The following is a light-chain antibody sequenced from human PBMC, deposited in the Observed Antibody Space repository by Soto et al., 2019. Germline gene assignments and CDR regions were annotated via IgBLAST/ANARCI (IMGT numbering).Light chain of an antibody. Sequence: DIQMTQSPSTLSASVGDRVTITCRASQSISSWLAWYQHKPGIAPKLLIYKASSLVTGVPSRFSRRRSGTQFSRTISRLHHDDFATYFCQQYNVYSLTFGQGTKVEIK. J-gene: IGKJ1*01. CDR1: QSISSW. CDR3: QQYNVYSLT. V-gene: IGKV1-5*03. CDR2: KAS.